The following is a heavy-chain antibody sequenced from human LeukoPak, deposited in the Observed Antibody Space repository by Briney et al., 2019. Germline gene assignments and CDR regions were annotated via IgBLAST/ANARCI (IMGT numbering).Heavy chain of an antibody. CDR2: IYHTGST. V-gene: IGHV4-30-2*01. CDR1: GGSISSGGYY. J-gene: IGHJ4*02. Sequence: SQTLSLTCIVSGGSISSGGYYWSWIRQPPGKGLEWIGYIYHTGSTYYDPSLKSRVTISVDRSNNRFSLTVSSVTAADTAMYYCARLGAVAGTIDYWGQGTLVTVSS. D-gene: IGHD6-19*01. CDR3: ARLGAVAGTIDY.